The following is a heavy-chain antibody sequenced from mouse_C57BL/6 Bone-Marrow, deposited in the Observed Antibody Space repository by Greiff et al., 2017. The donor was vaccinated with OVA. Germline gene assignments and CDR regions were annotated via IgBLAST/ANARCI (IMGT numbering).Heavy chain of an antibody. CDR1: GFSLTSYG. CDR3: AISSGYFDY. Sequence: QVQLQQSGPGLVQPSQSLSITCTVSGFSLTSYGVHWVRQSPGKGLEWLGVIWSGGSTDYNAAFISRLSISKDNSKSQVFFKMNSLQADDTAIYYCAISSGYFDYWGKGTTLTVSS. D-gene: IGHD3-2*02. J-gene: IGHJ2*01. V-gene: IGHV2-2*01. CDR2: IWSGGST.